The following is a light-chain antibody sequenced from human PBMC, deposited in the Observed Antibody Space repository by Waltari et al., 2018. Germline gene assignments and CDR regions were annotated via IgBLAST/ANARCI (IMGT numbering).Light chain of an antibody. J-gene: IGLJ3*02. CDR2: EVH. CDR1: SSDVGGYNY. CDR3: SSYTRSGPL. V-gene: IGLV2-14*01. Sequence: QSALTQPASVSGSPGQSIAISCTGTSSDVGGYNYVSWYQQHPGKAPKLMIYEVHNRPSGVYNRFSGSKSGNTASLTISGLQAEDEADYYCSSYTRSGPLFGGGTKLTVL.